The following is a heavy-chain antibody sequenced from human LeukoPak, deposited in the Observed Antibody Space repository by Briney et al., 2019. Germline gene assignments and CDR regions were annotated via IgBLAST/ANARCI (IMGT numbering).Heavy chain of an antibody. V-gene: IGHV3-21*06. CDR2: ISSSSTYI. J-gene: IGHJ4*02. CDR3: ARDGVAELMSALDY. D-gene: IGHD1-26*01. CDR1: GFTFRNYG. Sequence: GGSLRLSCAASGFTFRNYGMSWVRQAPGKGLEWVSFISSSSTYIYYADSLKGRFTISRDNAKNSLYLQMNSLRAEDTAVYYCARDGVAELMSALDYWGQGILVTVSS.